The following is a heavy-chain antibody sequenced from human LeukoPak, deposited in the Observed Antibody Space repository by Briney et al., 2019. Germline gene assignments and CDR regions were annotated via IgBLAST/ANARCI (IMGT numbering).Heavy chain of an antibody. D-gene: IGHD2-15*01. Sequence: PGGSLRLSCAASGFTFRNYGMHWVRQPPGKGLEWVAIIFYDGSNKYYADSVRGRFTISRDNSKSTLYLQMNSLIVEDTAVYYCASGRGSGGSHTSYFDYWGQGTPVTVSS. CDR3: ASGRGSGGSHTSYFDY. V-gene: IGHV3-33*01. CDR1: GFTFRNYG. J-gene: IGHJ4*02. CDR2: IFYDGSNK.